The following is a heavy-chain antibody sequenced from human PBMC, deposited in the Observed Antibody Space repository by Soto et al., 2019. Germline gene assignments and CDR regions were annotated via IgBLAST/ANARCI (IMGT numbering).Heavy chain of an antibody. CDR2: ISWNSGSI. CDR1: GFTFADYA. CDR3: VKDRRGRFWSDDFHY. Sequence: EVQLVESGGGLVQPGRSLRLSCAASGFTFADYAMHWVRQAPGKGLEWVSSISWNSGSINYADSVKGRFTFSRDNAKNSLYLQMNSLITEDTALYYCVKDRRGRFWSDDFHYWGQGTLVTVSS. D-gene: IGHD3-3*01. J-gene: IGHJ4*02. V-gene: IGHV3-9*01.